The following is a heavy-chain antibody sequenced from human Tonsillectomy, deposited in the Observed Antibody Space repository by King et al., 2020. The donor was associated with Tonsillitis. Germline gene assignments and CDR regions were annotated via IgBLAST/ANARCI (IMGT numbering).Heavy chain of an antibody. CDR2: ISYDGSNK. CDR3: ARDGLPLLYFDWPPGGPDY. D-gene: IGHD3-9*01. Sequence: QLVQSGGGVVQPGRSLRLSCAASGFTFSSYAMHWVRQAPGKGLEWVAVISYDGSNKYYADSVKGRFTISRDNSKNTLYLQMNSLRAEDTAVYYCARDGLPLLYFDWPPGGPDYWGQGTLVTVSS. CDR1: GFTFSSYA. V-gene: IGHV3-30-3*01. J-gene: IGHJ4*02.